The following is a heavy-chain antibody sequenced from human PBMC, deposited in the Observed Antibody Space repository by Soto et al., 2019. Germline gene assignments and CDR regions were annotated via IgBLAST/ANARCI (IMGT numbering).Heavy chain of an antibody. Sequence: PGGSLRLSCAASGCSFSSSCMAWVRQAPGKGLEWVSALSGSGGSTYYADSVKARFTISRDHSKNPLYLQMNSLSAADTAVYYCAKQTCSSWGQGTLVTVSS. D-gene: IGHD2-15*01. J-gene: IGHJ5*02. CDR1: GCSFSSSC. CDR3: AKQTCSS. CDR2: LSGSGGST. V-gene: IGHV3-23*01.